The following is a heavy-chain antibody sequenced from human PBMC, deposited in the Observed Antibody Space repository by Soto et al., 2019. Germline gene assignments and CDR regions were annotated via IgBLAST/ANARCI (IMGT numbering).Heavy chain of an antibody. D-gene: IGHD2-2*01. CDR2: IYYSGST. J-gene: IGHJ6*02. Sequence: PSETLSLTCTVSGGSISSYYWSWIRQPPGKGLEWIGYIYYSGSTNYNPSLKSRVTISVDTSKNQFSLKLSSVTAADTAVYYCARDPTILTGMDVWGQGTTVTVSS. V-gene: IGHV4-59*01. CDR1: GGSISSYY. CDR3: ARDPTILTGMDV.